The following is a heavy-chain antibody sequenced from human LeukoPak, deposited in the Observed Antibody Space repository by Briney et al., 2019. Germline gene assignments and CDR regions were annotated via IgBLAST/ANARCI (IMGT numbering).Heavy chain of an antibody. Sequence: GGSLRLSCAASGFTFSSYAMHWVRQAPGKGLEWVAVISYDGSNKYYADSVKGRFTISRDNSKNTLYLQMNSLRAEDTAVYYCARDLGYSYGKNWGQGTMVTVSS. CDR2: ISYDGSNK. CDR1: GFTFSSYA. V-gene: IGHV3-30-3*01. D-gene: IGHD5-18*01. CDR3: ARDLGYSYGKN. J-gene: IGHJ3*01.